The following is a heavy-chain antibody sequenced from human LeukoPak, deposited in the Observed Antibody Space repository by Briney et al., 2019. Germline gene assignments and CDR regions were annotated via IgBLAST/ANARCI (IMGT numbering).Heavy chain of an antibody. J-gene: IGHJ4*02. CDR2: ISAYNGNT. CDR1: GYTFTSYG. Sequence: ASVKVSCKASGYTFTSYGISWVRQAPGKGLEWMGWISAYNGNTNYAQKLQGRVTMTTDTSTSTAYMELRSLRSDDTAVYYCARGGGLDGLGHCTNGVCYTSDYWGQGTLVTVSS. CDR3: ARGGGLDGLGHCTNGVCYTSDY. V-gene: IGHV1-18*01. D-gene: IGHD2-8*01.